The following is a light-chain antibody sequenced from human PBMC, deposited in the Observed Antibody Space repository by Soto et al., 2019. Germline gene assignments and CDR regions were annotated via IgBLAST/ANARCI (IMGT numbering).Light chain of an antibody. CDR2: ENN. CDR3: GAWDDSGGWV. CDR1: SANVGNNY. V-gene: IGLV1-51*02. J-gene: IGLJ3*02. Sequence: QSVLTQPPSVSAAPGQKANISCSGSSANVGNNYVSWYQQLPGTAPKLLIYENNRRPTGIPDRFSGSKSGTSATLGITGLQNGDEADYYCGAWDDSGGWVFGGGTKLTVL.